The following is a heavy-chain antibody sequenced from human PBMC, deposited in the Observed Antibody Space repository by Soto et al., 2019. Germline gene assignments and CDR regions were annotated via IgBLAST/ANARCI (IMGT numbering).Heavy chain of an antibody. V-gene: IGHV3-9*01. CDR2: ISWDSTTV. J-gene: IGHJ5*02. CDR3: VQGRYPTMATPLDH. D-gene: IGHD1-1*01. CDR1: GFTFDNCA. Sequence: GGSLRLSCSASGFTFDNCAMHWVRQAPGKGLEWVSGISWDSTTVGYADSVKGRFTISRDDAKNSLYLQMNSLRRGDTALYYCVQGRYPTMATPLDHWGQGTLVTVSS.